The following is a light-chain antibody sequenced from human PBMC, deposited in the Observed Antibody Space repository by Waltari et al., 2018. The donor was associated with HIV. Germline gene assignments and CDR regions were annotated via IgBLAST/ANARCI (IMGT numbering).Light chain of an antibody. Sequence: QSALTQPASLSGSPGQSITISCTGTSRDGGGYNYVPCYQQHPGKAPKLMIYDVSHRPSGVSNRFSGSKSGNTASLTISGLQAEDEADYYCSSYTSSSTLVVFGGGTKLTVL. CDR3: SSYTSSSTLVV. CDR2: DVS. CDR1: SRDGGGYNY. V-gene: IGLV2-14*03. J-gene: IGLJ2*01.